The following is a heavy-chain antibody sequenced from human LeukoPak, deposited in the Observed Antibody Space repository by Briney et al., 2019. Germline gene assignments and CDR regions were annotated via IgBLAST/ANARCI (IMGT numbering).Heavy chain of an antibody. J-gene: IGHJ4*02. CDR2: IYHSGTT. Sequence: KPSETLSLTCAVSGYSISSGYYWGWIRQPPGKGLEWIGTIYHSGTTYYNPSLKSRVTISVDTSKSQFSLKLSSVTAADTAVYYCARRYYYGEPFDYWGQGTLVTVSS. D-gene: IGHD3-10*01. CDR3: ARRYYYGEPFDY. CDR1: GYSISSGYY. V-gene: IGHV4-38-2*01.